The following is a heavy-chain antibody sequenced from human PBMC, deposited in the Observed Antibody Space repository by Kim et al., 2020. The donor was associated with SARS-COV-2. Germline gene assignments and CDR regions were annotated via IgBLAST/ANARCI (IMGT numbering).Heavy chain of an antibody. J-gene: IGHJ5*02. D-gene: IGHD2-15*01. CDR1: GYTFTSYY. CDR2: INPSGGST. V-gene: IGHV1-46*01. Sequence: ASVKVSCKASGYTFTSYYMHWVRQAPGQGLEWMGIINPSGGSTSYAQKFQGRVTMTRDTSTSTVYMELSSLRSEDTAVYYCAIAEPYCSGGSCYQIPWFDPWGQGTLVTVSS. CDR3: AIAEPYCSGGSCYQIPWFDP.